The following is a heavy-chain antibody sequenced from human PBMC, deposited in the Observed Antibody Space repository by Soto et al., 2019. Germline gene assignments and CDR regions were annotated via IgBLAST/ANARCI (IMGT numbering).Heavy chain of an antibody. CDR3: ARGVNFWSGTLDAMDV. D-gene: IGHD3-3*01. V-gene: IGHV1-8*01. CDR2: MNPNSGNT. Sequence: QVPLVQSGAEVKKPGASVKVSCKASGYTFTSYDINWVRQATGQGLEWMGWMNPNSGNTGYAQKFQGRVTMTRNTSISTAYMELSSLRSEDTAIYYCARGVNFWSGTLDAMDVWGQGTTVTVSS. CDR1: GYTFTSYD. J-gene: IGHJ6*02.